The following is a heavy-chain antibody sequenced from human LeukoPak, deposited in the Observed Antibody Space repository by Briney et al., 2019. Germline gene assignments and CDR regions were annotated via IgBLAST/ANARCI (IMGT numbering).Heavy chain of an antibody. V-gene: IGHV3-23*01. CDR1: GSTISTYG. J-gene: IGHJ4*02. D-gene: IGHD3-10*01. Sequence: GGSLRLSCAASGSTISTYGMSWVRQAPGKGLEWVSSISGGTTYYADSVKGRFTISRDNSKNTVSLQMNSLRAEDTAVYYCAKSVYHSGNYWGQGTLVTVSS. CDR3: AKSVYHSGNY. CDR2: ISGGTT.